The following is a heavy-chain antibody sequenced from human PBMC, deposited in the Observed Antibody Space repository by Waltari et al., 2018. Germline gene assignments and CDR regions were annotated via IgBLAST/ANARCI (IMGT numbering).Heavy chain of an antibody. V-gene: IGHV4-61*02. CDR2: IYTSGST. CDR3: ARGGGSYYGDFQH. Sequence: QVQLQESGPGLVKPSQTLSLTCTVSGGSISSGSYYWSWLRQPAGKGLEWIGRIYTSGSTNYNPSLKSRVTISVDTSKNQFSLKLSSVTAADTAVYYWARGGGSYYGDFQHWGQGTLVTVSS. J-gene: IGHJ1*01. CDR1: GGSISSGSYY. D-gene: IGHD1-26*01.